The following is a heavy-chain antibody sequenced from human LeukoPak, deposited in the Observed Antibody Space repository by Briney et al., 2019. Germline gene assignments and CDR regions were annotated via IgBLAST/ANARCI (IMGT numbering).Heavy chain of an antibody. CDR2: IWYDGSNK. V-gene: IGHV3-33*01. CDR1: GFNFFTYG. Sequence: GGSLRLSCAASGFNFFTYGMHWVRKAPGKGLEWVAVIWYDGSNKYYADSVKGRFTISRDNSKSTLSLQMNSLRAEDTAVYYCARALESCRGGSCYAYYFDNWGQGTLVTVSS. CDR3: ARALESCRGGSCYAYYFDN. D-gene: IGHD2-15*01. J-gene: IGHJ4*02.